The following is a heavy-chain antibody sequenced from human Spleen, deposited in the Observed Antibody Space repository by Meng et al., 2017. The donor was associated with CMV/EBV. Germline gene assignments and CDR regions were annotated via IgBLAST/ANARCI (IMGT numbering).Heavy chain of an antibody. CDR1: GFTFSSYA. V-gene: IGHV3-23*01. CDR2: ISGRGDIT. Sequence: GESLKISCAASGFTFSSYAMSWVRQAPGKGLEWVSAISGRGDITYYADSVQGRFTISRDNAKNSLYLQMSSLRAEDTAVYFCAKGGSTGPDYWGQGTLVTVSS. J-gene: IGHJ4*02. D-gene: IGHD1-1*01. CDR3: AKGGSTGPDY.